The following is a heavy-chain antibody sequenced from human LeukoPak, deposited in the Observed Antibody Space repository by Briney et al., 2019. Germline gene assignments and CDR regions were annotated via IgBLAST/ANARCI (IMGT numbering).Heavy chain of an antibody. D-gene: IGHD1-14*01. CDR3: ARGLHDRGWSGAH. CDR1: GFTFSDYT. J-gene: IGHJ4*02. CDR2: LPPDGSYQ. V-gene: IGHV3-30*04. Sequence: PGGSLRLSCAASGFTFSDYTMQWVRQAPGKGLEWVALLPPDGSYQYYADSLKGRFTISRDNFKNALYLQMNSLRLEDTAVYYGARGLHDRGWSGAHWGQGTLLSVSS.